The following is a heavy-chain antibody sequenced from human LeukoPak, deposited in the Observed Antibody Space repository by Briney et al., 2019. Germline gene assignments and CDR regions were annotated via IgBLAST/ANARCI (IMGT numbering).Heavy chain of an antibody. V-gene: IGHV4-59*01. CDR2: IYYSGST. D-gene: IGHD2-2*02. CDR1: GGSISSYY. Sequence: SETLSLTCTASGGSISSYYWSWLRQPPGKGLEWIGHIYYSGSTNYNPSLKSRVTISVDTSKNQFSLKLSSVTAADTAVYYCARADCSSTSCYRSYYYYMDVWGKGTTVTVSS. CDR3: ARADCSSTSCYRSYYYYMDV. J-gene: IGHJ6*03.